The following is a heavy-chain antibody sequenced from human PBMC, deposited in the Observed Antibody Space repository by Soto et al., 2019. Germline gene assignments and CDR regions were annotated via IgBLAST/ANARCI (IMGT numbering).Heavy chain of an antibody. J-gene: IGHJ3*02. CDR3: AGEGGYCSSTSCYTVSSDAFDI. D-gene: IGHD2-2*02. CDR1: GGSISSYY. V-gene: IGHV4-59*01. Sequence: SETLSLTCTVSGGSISSYYWSWIRQPPGKGLEWIGYIYYSGSTNYNPSLKSRVTISVDTSKNQFSLKLSSVTAADTAVYYCAGEGGYCSSTSCYTVSSDAFDIWGQGTMVTV. CDR2: IYYSGST.